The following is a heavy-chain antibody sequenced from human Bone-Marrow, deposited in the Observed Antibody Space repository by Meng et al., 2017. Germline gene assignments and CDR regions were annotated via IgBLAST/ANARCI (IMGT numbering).Heavy chain of an antibody. J-gene: IGHJ6*02. D-gene: IGHD3-10*01. CDR2: INTNTGNP. CDR1: GYTFTTYA. Sequence: QVQLVQSGSELKKPGASVKVSCKAAGYTFTTYAINLVRQAPGQGLEWMGWINTNTGNPTYAQGFTGRFVFSLDTSVSTAYLQISSPKAEDTAVYYCGRDFPGMDVWGQGTTVTVSS. CDR3: GRDFPGMDV. V-gene: IGHV7-4-1*02.